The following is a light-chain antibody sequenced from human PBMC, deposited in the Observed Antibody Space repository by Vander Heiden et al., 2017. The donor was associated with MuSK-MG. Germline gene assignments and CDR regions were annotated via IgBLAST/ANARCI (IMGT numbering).Light chain of an antibody. CDR3: CSEGGSGDLSV. Sequence: QSALPQPASVSWSPGQSLPISCPATRNHVGSYDLVSWYQQHPGKAPKLMISEVSKRPSGVSNRFSGSKYGNTASMTIAGLQPEDEADYYCCSEGGSGDLSVFGTGTKVTVL. J-gene: IGLJ1*01. CDR2: EVS. CDR1: RNHVGSYDL. V-gene: IGLV2-23*02.